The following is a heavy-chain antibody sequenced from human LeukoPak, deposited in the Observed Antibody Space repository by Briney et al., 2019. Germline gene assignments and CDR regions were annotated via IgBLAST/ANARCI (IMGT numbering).Heavy chain of an antibody. D-gene: IGHD1-14*01. CDR2: INPNSGGT. J-gene: IGHJ4*02. CDR3: AREGPDCLGY. Sequence: ASVKVSCKASGGTFSSYAINWVRQAPGQGLEWMGWINPNSGGTNYAQKFQGRVTMTRDTSISTAYMELSRLRSDDTAVYYCAREGPDCLGYWGQGTLVTVSS. V-gene: IGHV1-2*02. CDR1: GGTFSSYA.